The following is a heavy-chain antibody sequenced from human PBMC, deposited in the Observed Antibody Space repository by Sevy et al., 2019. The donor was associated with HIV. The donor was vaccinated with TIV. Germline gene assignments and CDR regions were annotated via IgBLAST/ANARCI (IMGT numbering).Heavy chain of an antibody. D-gene: IGHD6-13*01. J-gene: IGHJ4*02. CDR1: GYTFTSYG. V-gene: IGHV1-18*04. CDR3: ARGEAAGGTPIDY. Sequence: ASVKVSFKASGYTFTSYGISWVRQAPGQGLEWMGWLNGYNGNTNYGQKLQGRVTMTTDTSTNTAYMELRSLRSDDTAVYYSARGEAAGGTPIDYWDQGTLVTVSS. CDR2: LNGYNGNT.